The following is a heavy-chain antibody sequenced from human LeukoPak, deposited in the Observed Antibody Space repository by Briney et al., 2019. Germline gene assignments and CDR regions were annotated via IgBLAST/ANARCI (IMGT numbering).Heavy chain of an antibody. CDR2: IFHSGST. J-gene: IGHJ4*02. CDR1: SVSLFNNNW. D-gene: IGHD2-2*01. Sequence: SETLSLTCTVSSVSLFNNNWWSWVRQPPGKGLEWIGQIFHSGSTSYSPSLKSRVTISMDKSKNQISLRLTSVTAADTAVYYCARSPTKRVPEDYWGQGTLVTVSS. CDR3: ARSPTKRVPEDY. V-gene: IGHV4-4*02.